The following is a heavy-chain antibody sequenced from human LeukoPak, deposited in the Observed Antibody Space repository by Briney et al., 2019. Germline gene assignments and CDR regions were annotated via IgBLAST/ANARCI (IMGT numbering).Heavy chain of an antibody. Sequence: GGSLRLSCAASRFTFSSYTMHWVRQAPGKGLKWVAVISHDGTNKYYAHSVIGRFTVSRDNSKNTLYLQMNSLRPEDTAVYYCARTGDPLYYYGSGSYPKPGGPPDYWGQGTLVTVSS. CDR2: ISHDGTNK. V-gene: IGHV3-30*04. J-gene: IGHJ4*02. CDR1: RFTFSSYT. D-gene: IGHD3-10*01. CDR3: ARTGDPLYYYGSGSYPKPGGPPDY.